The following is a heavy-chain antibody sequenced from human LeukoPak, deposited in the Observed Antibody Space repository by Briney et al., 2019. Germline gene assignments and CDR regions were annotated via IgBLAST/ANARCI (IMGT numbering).Heavy chain of an antibody. V-gene: IGHV4-31*03. CDR2: IYYSGST. Sequence: SETLSLTCTVSGGSISSGGYYWSWIRQHPGKGLEWIGYIYYSGSTYYNPSLKSRVTISVDTSKNQFSLKLSSVTAADTAVYYCARSGGGAVVVPAAILFGFDPWGQGTLDTVSS. D-gene: IGHD2-2*02. CDR3: ARSGGGAVVVPAAILFGFDP. CDR1: GGSISSGGYY. J-gene: IGHJ5*02.